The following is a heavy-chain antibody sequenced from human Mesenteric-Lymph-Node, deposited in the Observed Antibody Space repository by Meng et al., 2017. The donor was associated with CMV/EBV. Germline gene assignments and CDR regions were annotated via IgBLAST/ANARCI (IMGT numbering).Heavy chain of an antibody. CDR1: GLTFSGFA. D-gene: IGHD2-2*01. CDR3: ARQFCSGKSCHADF. Sequence: GESLKISCEASGLTFSGFAMHWVRQASGKGLEWVGRIRSKADSSATSYAASLQGRVTISRDDSRNTAYLQMNSLKPEDTAVYHCARQFCSGKSCHADFWGQGTLVTVSS. V-gene: IGHV3-73*01. J-gene: IGHJ4*02. CDR2: IRSKADSSAT.